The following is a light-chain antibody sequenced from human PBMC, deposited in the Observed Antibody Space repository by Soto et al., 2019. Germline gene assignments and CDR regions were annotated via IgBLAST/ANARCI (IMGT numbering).Light chain of an antibody. CDR2: LHGDGSH. V-gene: IGLV4-69*01. Sequence: QPVLTQSPSASASLGASVKLTCTLSSGHTTYAIAWHQQQPEKGPRYLMKLHGDGSHTKGDGIPGRFSGSSSGAERYLTIASLQPEDEAHYYCQTWSTGIQVFGGGTKLTVL. CDR1: SGHTTYA. J-gene: IGLJ2*01. CDR3: QTWSTGIQV.